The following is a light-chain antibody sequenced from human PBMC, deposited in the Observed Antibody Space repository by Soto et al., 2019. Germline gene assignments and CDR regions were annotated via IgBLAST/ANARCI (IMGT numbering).Light chain of an antibody. V-gene: IGLV2-23*03. CDR1: SSDVGRYNL. Sequence: QAVLTQPASVSGSPAQSMTISCTGTSSDVGRYNLVSWYQQHPGKAPKLMIYEGSERPSAFSNRFSGSKSGNTASLTISGLQAEDEADYYCCSYAGSSTFVFGTGTKVTVL. CDR3: CSYAGSSTFV. CDR2: EGS. J-gene: IGLJ1*01.